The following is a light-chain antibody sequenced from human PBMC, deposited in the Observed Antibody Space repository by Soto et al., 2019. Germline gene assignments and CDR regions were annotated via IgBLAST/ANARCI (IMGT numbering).Light chain of an antibody. CDR2: GAS. CDR1: QSLSSNY. Sequence: EIVLTQSPGTLSLSAGERATLSCRASQSLSSNYLAWYQQKPGQAPTVLIYGASRRANGIPDRLSGSGSGTDFTVTIIRLGPEEFAVYYFQQYDTSATFGQGTKVEIK. CDR3: QQYDTSAT. V-gene: IGKV3-20*01. J-gene: IGKJ1*01.